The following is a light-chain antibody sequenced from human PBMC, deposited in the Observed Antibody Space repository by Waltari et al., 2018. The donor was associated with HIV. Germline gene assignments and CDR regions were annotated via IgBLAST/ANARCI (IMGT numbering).Light chain of an antibody. Sequence: QTVVTQEPSFSVSPGATVTLTCGLRPGSVSTTYYPSWYQQPPGQAPRTLIYNPDTRASWVPDRFSGAIVGDKAVLTITGAQADDECDYYCALSMGSGVWVFGGGTTLTVL. V-gene: IGLV8-61*01. J-gene: IGLJ3*02. CDR2: NPD. CDR3: ALSMGSGVWV. CDR1: PGSVSTTYY.